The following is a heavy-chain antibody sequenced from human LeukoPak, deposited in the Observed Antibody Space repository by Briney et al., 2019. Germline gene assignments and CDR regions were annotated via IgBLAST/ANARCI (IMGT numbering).Heavy chain of an antibody. CDR3: ARHESPYSSGYYSPFDY. Sequence: GSLRLSCAASGFTFSDHYMDWVRQPPGKGLEWIGSIYYSGSTYYNPSLKSRVTISVDTSKNQFSLKLSSVTAADTAVYYCARHESPYSSGYYSPFDYWGQGTLVTVSS. CDR1: GFTFSDHY. D-gene: IGHD3-22*01. V-gene: IGHV4-39*01. CDR2: IYYSGST. J-gene: IGHJ4*02.